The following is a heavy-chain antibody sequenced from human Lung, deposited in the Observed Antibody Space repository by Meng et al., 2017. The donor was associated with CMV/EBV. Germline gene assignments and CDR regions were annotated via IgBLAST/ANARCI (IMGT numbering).Heavy chain of an antibody. V-gene: IGHV1-69*10. CDR3: ARDDEQSIFGVVIIGYYYYGMDV. J-gene: IGHJ6*02. CDR2: LIPALATE. D-gene: IGHD3-3*01. Sequence: SXXVSXKASGGTFSNLGINWVRRAPGQGLEWLGSLIPALATEHYAQHFQGRVTMTTDTSTSTAYMELRSLRSDDTAVYYCARDDEQSIFGVVIIGYYYYGMDVWGQGTTVTVSS. CDR1: GGTFSNLG.